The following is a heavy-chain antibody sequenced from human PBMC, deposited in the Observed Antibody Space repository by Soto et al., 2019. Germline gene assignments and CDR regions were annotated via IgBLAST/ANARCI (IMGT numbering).Heavy chain of an antibody. V-gene: IGHV1-3*01. CDR3: ARGKGSSWYGWFDP. Sequence: QVQLVQSGAEVKKPGASVKVSCKASGYTFTTYAMHWVRQAPGQRLEWMGGINAGNGNTKYSQQFQGRITITRDTSANTAYMELSSLRSEDTAVYYCARGKGSSWYGWFDPWGQGTLVTVSS. CDR2: INAGNGNT. D-gene: IGHD6-13*01. J-gene: IGHJ5*02. CDR1: GYTFTTYA.